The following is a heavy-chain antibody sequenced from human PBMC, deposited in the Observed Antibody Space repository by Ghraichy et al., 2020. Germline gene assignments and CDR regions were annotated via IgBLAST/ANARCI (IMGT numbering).Heavy chain of an antibody. V-gene: IGHV3-43D*03. J-gene: IGHJ4*02. CDR3: AKDIGSGPPVSTACDY. Sequence: GGSLRLSCAASGFTFDDYAMHWVRQAPGKGLEWVSLISWDGGSTYYADSVKGRFTISRDNSKNSLYLQMNSLRAEDTALYYCAKDIGSGPPVSTACDYWGQGTLVTVSS. CDR2: ISWDGGST. D-gene: IGHD2-15*01. CDR1: GFTFDDYA.